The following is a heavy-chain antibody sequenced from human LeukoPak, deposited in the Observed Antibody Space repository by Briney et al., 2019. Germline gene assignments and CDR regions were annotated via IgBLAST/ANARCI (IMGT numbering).Heavy chain of an antibody. D-gene: IGHD5-12*01. CDR2: IIPIFGTA. CDR3: ARGRTRGSYYMDV. J-gene: IGHJ6*03. V-gene: IGHV1-69*05. CDR1: GGTFSSYA. Sequence: GASVKVSCKASGGTFSSYAISWVRQAPGQGLERMGGIIPIFGTANYAQKFQGRVTITTDESTSTAYMELSSLRSEDTAVYYCARGRTRGSYYMDVWGKGTTVTVSS.